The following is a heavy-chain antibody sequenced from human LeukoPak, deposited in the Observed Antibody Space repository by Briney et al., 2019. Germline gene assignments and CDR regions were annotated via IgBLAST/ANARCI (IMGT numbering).Heavy chain of an antibody. D-gene: IGHD3-22*01. CDR1: GASISSSYW. CDR2: IYHGGST. J-gene: IGHJ3*02. Sequence: PSGTLSLTCAVSGASISSSYWWNWVRQPPGRGLEWIGEIYHGGSTNYNPSLKSRVTISVDKSKNQFSLKLSSVTAADTAVYYCARYLRRYYDSSGPYSDAFDIWGQGTMVTVSS. CDR3: ARYLRRYYDSSGPYSDAFDI. V-gene: IGHV4-4*02.